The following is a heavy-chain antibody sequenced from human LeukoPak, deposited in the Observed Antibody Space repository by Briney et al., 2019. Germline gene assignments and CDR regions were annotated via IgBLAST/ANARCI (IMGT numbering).Heavy chain of an antibody. J-gene: IGHJ6*02. CDR2: ISYDGRNK. V-gene: IGHV3-30*04. CDR3: ARDPRNVDTDYYYGMDV. Sequence: PGGSLRLSCAASGFTFSSYAMHWVRQAPGKGLEWVAVISYDGRNKYYADSVKGRFTISRDNSKNTLYLKMNSLRAEDTAVYYCARDPRNVDTDYYYGMDVWGQGTTVTVSS. CDR1: GFTFSSYA. D-gene: IGHD5-18*01.